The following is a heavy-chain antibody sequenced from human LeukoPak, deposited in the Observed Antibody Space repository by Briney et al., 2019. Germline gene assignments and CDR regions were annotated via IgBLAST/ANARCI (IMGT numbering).Heavy chain of an antibody. J-gene: IGHJ6*02. CDR1: GGSISSSNW. CDR3: ARDAAIVVVPALSYYYYYGMDV. Sequence: SETLSLTCDVSGGSISSSNWWSWVRQPPGKGLEWIGEIYHSGSTNYNPSLKSRVTISVGKSKNQFSLKLSSVTAADTAVYYCARDAAIVVVPALSYYYYYGMDVWGQGTTVTVSS. CDR2: IYHSGST. V-gene: IGHV4-4*02. D-gene: IGHD2-2*01.